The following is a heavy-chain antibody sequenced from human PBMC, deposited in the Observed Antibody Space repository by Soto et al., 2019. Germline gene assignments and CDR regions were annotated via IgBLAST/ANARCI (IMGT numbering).Heavy chain of an antibody. V-gene: IGHV3-15*07. CDR2: SKSKTDGGTT. CDR1: GFTFNNAW. CDR3: NVLGSDSSGASADY. Sequence: EVPLVESGGGLVKPGGSLRLSCAASGFTFNNAWMNWVRQAPGKGLEWVGRSKSKTDGGTTHYAAPVKGRFTISRDDSKNTLYLQMNSLKTEDTAVYYCNVLGSDSSGASADYWGQGTLVTVSS. D-gene: IGHD3-22*01. J-gene: IGHJ4*02.